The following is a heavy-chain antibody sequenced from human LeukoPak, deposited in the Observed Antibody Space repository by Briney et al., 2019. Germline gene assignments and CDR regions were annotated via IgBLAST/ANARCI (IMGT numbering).Heavy chain of an antibody. CDR2: IIPIFGTA. J-gene: IGHJ5*02. CDR3: ARALFARANWFDP. D-gene: IGHD3-3*01. Sequence: ASVKVSCKASGGTFSSYAISWVRQAPGQGLEWMGGIIPIFGTANYAQKFQGRVTITTDESTRTAYMELSSLRSEDTAVYYCARALFARANWFDPWGQGTLVTVSS. V-gene: IGHV1-69*05. CDR1: GGTFSSYA.